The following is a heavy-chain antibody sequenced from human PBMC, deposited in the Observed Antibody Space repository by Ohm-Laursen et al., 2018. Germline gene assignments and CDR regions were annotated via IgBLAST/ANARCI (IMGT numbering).Heavy chain of an antibody. D-gene: IGHD3-10*01. J-gene: IGHJ6*02. CDR1: GFSLSTGGVG. Sequence: TQTLTLTCTFSGFSLSTGGVGVGWIRQPPGKALEWLALIYWNDDKRYSPSLKSRLTISKDTSKNQVDLTMTNMDPVDTATYYCARTLYGSGSYYYYYGMDVWGQGTTVTVSS. CDR2: IYWNDDK. V-gene: IGHV2-5*01. CDR3: ARTLYGSGSYYYYYGMDV.